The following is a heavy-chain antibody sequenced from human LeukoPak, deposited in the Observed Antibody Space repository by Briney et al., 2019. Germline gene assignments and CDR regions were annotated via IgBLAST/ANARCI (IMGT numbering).Heavy chain of an antibody. V-gene: IGHV4-38-2*01. CDR3: ARIPYGDYRGGSFDP. D-gene: IGHD4-17*01. CDR2: IYHSGST. Sequence: SETLSLTCAVSGHSISSGYYWGWIRQPPGKGLEWIGSIYHSGSTYYNPSLKSRVTISVDTSKNQFSLKLSSVTAADTAVYYCARIPYGDYRGGSFDPWGQGTLVTVSS. J-gene: IGHJ5*02. CDR1: GHSISSGYY.